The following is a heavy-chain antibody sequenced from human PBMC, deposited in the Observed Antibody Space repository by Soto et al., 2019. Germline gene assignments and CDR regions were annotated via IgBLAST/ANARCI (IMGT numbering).Heavy chain of an antibody. V-gene: IGHV3-23*01. J-gene: IGHJ3*02. D-gene: IGHD3-16*02. CDR2: ISGSGSST. CDR1: GFSFSIYA. CDR3: AKAKPRYYDYVWGSYRSGDAFDI. Sequence: GSMRRTCVDLGFSFSIYAMSCVRQPPGKGMEWVSAISGSGSSTYYADSVKGRFTISRDNAKNTLYLQMNSLRAEDTAVYYCAKAKPRYYDYVWGSYRSGDAFDIWGQGTMVPLSS.